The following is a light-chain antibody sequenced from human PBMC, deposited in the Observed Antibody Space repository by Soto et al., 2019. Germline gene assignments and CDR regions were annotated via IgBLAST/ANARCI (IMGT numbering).Light chain of an antibody. CDR1: SSDIGTYNS. Sequence: QSALTQPASVSGSPGQSITISSTGTSSDIGTYNSVSWYQHHPGKAPKLIIHEVSNRPSGVSNRFSGSKSGNTASLTISGLQTEDEADYYCSSYLSTSALGFGGGTKLTVL. CDR3: SSYLSTSALG. V-gene: IGLV2-14*01. J-gene: IGLJ3*02. CDR2: EVS.